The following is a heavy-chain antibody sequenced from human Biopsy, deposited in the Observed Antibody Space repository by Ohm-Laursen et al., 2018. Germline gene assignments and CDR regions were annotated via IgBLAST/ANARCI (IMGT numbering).Heavy chain of an antibody. D-gene: IGHD5-12*01. CDR2: IHYTGHI. V-gene: IGHV4-59*08. Sequence: SETLSLTCTVSGDTISTYYWNWIRQTPGKGLEWIGYIHYTGHIRINPSLNSRATISVDTSKDQFSLKLGSLTAADTAIYYCARNRADVVKVTTIGWNFDLWGRGTLVTVS. J-gene: IGHJ2*01. CDR3: ARNRADVVKVTTIGWNFDL. CDR1: GDTISTYY.